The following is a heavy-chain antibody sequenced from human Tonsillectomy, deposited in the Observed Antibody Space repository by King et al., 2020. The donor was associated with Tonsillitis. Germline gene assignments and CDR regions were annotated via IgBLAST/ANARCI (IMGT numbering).Heavy chain of an antibody. V-gene: IGHV4-59*01. D-gene: IGHD2-2*01. CDR1: GVSISSYY. CDR2: IYYRGST. CDR3: ARDAPYCSSTSCLDYYYYMDV. J-gene: IGHJ6*03. Sequence: VQLQESGPGLVKPSETLSLTCTVSGVSISSYYWRWIRQPPGKGLEWIGYIYYRGSTNYNPSLKSRGTISVDTSKNPFSLKLSSVTAADTAAYYCARDAPYCSSTSCLDYYYYMDVWGKGTTVTVSS.